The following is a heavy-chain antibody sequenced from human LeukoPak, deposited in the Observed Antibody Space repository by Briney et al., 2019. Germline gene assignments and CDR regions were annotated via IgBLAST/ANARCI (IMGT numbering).Heavy chain of an antibody. J-gene: IGHJ6*02. V-gene: IGHV4-59*02. D-gene: IGHD3-3*01. CDR1: GGSVSSYY. CDR2: IDSSGST. CDR3: ARAHYDFWSGYYESYYYGMDV. Sequence: PSETLSLTCTVSGGSVSSYYWSWIRQPPGKGLEWIGYIDSSGSTNYNPSLKSRVTFSFDTSKNQFSLKLSSVTAADAAVYYCARAHYDFWSGYYESYYYGMDVWGQGTTVTVSS.